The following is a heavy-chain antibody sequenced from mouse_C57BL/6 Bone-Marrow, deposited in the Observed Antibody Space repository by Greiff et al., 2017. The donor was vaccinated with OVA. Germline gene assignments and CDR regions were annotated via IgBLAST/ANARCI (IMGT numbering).Heavy chain of an antibody. CDR2: INPNYGTT. CDR3: AREKEYDGDYFDY. V-gene: IGHV1-39*01. D-gene: IGHD2-14*01. Sequence: VQLKESGPELVKPGASVKISCKASGYSFTDYYMNWVKQSHGKSLEWIGGINPNYGTTSYNQKFKGKATLTVDQSSSTAYMQLNSLTSEDSAVYYCAREKEYDGDYFDYWGQGTTLTVSS. J-gene: IGHJ2*01. CDR1: GYSFTDYY.